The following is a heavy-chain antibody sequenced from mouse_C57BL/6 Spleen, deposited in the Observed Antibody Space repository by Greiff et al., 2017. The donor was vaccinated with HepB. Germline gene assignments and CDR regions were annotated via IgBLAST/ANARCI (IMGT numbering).Heavy chain of an antibody. J-gene: IGHJ2*01. V-gene: IGHV1-82*01. CDR1: GYAFSSSW. D-gene: IGHD2-3*01. CDR2: IYPGDGDT. Sequence: QVQLQQSGPELVKPGASVKISCKASGYAFSSSWMNWVKQRPGKGLEWIGRIYPGDGDTNYNGKFKGKATLTADKSSSTAYMQLSSLTSEDSAVYFCARSDDGLYFDYWGQGTTLTVSS. CDR3: ARSDDGLYFDY.